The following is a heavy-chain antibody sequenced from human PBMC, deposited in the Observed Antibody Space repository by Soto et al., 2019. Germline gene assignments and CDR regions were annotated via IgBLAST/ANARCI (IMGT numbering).Heavy chain of an antibody. D-gene: IGHD2-2*03. CDR1: GGSIDSSNW. J-gene: IGHJ4*02. CDR2: IYHSGST. V-gene: IGHV4-4*02. CDR3: AREGNLGRWIQPLDS. Sequence: SETLSLTCAVCGGSIDSSNWWSWVRQPPGKGLEWIGEIYHSGSTNYNPSLKSRVTISVDKSKNQFSLKLSSVTTADTAVYFCAREGNLGRWIQPLDSWGQGTLVTVS.